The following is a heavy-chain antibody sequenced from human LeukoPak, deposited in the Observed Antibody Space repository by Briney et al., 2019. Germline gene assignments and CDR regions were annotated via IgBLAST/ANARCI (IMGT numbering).Heavy chain of an antibody. Sequence: PSETLSLTCAVYGGSFSGYYWSWIRQPPGKGLEWIGEINHSGSTNYNPSLKSRVTISVDTSKNQFSLKLSSVTAADTAVYYCARGPVARELRFLEWLSNNWFDPWGQGTLVTVSS. V-gene: IGHV4-34*01. CDR3: ARGPVARELRFLEWLSNNWFDP. J-gene: IGHJ5*02. D-gene: IGHD3-3*01. CDR1: GGSFSGYY. CDR2: INHSGST.